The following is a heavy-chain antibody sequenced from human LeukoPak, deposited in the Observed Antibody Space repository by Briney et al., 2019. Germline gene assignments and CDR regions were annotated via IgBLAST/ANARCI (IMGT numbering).Heavy chain of an antibody. D-gene: IGHD3-22*01. CDR1: GFTFSSYA. V-gene: IGHV3-23*01. CDR3: AKADYYDSSGYFWFDP. J-gene: IGHJ5*02. Sequence: GGSLRLSCAASGFTFSSYAMSWVRQAPGKGLEWVSAISGSGGSTYYADSVKGRFTISRDNSKNTLYLQMNSLRAEDMAVYYCAKADYYDSSGYFWFDPWGQGTLVTVSS. CDR2: ISGSGGST.